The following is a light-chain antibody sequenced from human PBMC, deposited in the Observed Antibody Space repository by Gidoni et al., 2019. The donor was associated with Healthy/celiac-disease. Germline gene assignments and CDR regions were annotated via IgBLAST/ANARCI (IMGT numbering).Light chain of an antibody. CDR1: QSVLYSSNHKNY. CDR3: QQYYSTLWT. CDR2: WAS. V-gene: IGKV4-1*01. J-gene: IGKJ1*01. Sequence: DIVMTQSPDSLAVSLGERATINSKSSQSVLYSSNHKNYLAWYQQKPVQTPKLLIYWASTREYGVPDRFRGSGCGTDFTLTISSLQAEDVAVYYCQQYYSTLWTFGQGTKVEIK.